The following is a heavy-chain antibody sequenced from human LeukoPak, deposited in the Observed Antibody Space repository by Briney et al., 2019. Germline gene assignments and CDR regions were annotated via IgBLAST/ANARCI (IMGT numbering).Heavy chain of an antibody. D-gene: IGHD3-22*01. CDR2: ISSSSSYI. Sequence: PGGSLRLSCAAFGFTFSSYSMNWVRQAPGKGLEWVSSISSSSSYIYYADSVKGRFTISRDNAKNSLYLQMNSLRAEDTAVYYCARVLELYDSSGYCDYWGQGTLVTVSS. J-gene: IGHJ4*02. V-gene: IGHV3-21*01. CDR1: GFTFSSYS. CDR3: ARVLELYDSSGYCDY.